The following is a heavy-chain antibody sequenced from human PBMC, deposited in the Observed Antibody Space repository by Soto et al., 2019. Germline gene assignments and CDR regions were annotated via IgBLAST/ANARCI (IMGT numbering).Heavy chain of an antibody. D-gene: IGHD5-18*01. Sequence: ASVKVSCKASGGTFSSYTISWVRQAPGQGLEWMGRIIPILGIANYAQKFQGRVTITADKSTSTAYMELSSLRSEDTAVYYCARDHPDTAMARNYYYYYMDVWGKGTTVTVSS. J-gene: IGHJ6*03. CDR1: GGTFSSYT. CDR2: IIPILGIA. CDR3: ARDHPDTAMARNYYYYYMDV. V-gene: IGHV1-69*04.